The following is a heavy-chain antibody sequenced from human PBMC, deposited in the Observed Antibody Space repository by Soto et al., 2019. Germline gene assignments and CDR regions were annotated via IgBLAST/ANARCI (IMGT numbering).Heavy chain of an antibody. J-gene: IGHJ4*02. D-gene: IGHD3-16*01. CDR1: GYTFTSYG. V-gene: IGHV1-18*01. CDR2: ISAYNGNT. CDR3: ARVVCGIQICADY. Sequence: QVQLVQSGAEVKKPGASVKVSCKASGYTFTSYGINWVRQAPGQGLDWMGWISAYNGNTDYAQKLQGRVTMTTDTSTRKVSFYLRSLRSYDTAVYYCARVVCGIQICADYWGQGTLVTVSS.